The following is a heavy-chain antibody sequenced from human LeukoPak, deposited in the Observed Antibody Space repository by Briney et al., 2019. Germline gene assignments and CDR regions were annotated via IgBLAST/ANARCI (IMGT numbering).Heavy chain of an antibody. CDR2: ISSSSSYI. J-gene: IGHJ4*02. CDR1: GFTFSSYS. D-gene: IGHD6-13*01. CDR3: ARDIAAAGLDY. Sequence: GGSLRLSCAASGFTFSSYSMNWVRQAPGKGLEWVSSISSSSSYIYYADSVKGRCTISRDNAKNSLYLQTNSLRAEDTAVYYCARDIAAAGLDYWGQGTLVTVSS. V-gene: IGHV3-21*01.